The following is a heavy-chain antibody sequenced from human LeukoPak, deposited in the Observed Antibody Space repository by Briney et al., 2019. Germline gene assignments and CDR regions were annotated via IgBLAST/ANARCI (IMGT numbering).Heavy chain of an antibody. CDR2: MNPNSGNT. D-gene: IGHD6-13*01. Sequence: AASVKVSCKASGYTFTSYDINWVRQATGQGLEWMGWMNPNSGNTGYAQKFQGRVTMTRNTSISTAYMELSSLRSEDTAVYYCAREGRYSSSWYVSYYYYGMDVWGQGTTVTVSS. J-gene: IGHJ6*02. CDR1: GYTFTSYD. CDR3: AREGRYSSSWYVSYYYYGMDV. V-gene: IGHV1-8*01.